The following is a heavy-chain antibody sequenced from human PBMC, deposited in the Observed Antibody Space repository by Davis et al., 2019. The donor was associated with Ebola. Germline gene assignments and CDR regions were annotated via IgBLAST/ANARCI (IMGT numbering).Heavy chain of an antibody. J-gene: IGHJ4*02. Sequence: PGGSLRLSCAASGFTFSSYGMHWVRQAPGKGLEWVAVIWYDGSNKYYADPVKGRFTISRDNSKNTLYLQMNSLRAEDTAVYYCVLRPTVTMGEGDFWGQGTLVIVSS. CDR1: GFTFSSYG. D-gene: IGHD4-17*01. CDR2: IWYDGSNK. V-gene: IGHV3-33*01. CDR3: VLRPTVTMGEGDF.